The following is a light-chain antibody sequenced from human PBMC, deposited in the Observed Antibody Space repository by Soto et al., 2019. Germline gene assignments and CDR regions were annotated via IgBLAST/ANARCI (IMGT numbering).Light chain of an antibody. Sequence: VLTQPPSASGTPGQTITISCSGSTSNIGTNTVDWFQHLPGSAPKLLIYTNDQRPSGVPDRFSGSRSGTSASLAISGLQSEDEADYYCATWDDSVFVFGTGTKVTVL. J-gene: IGLJ1*01. CDR1: TSNIGTNT. V-gene: IGLV1-44*01. CDR2: TND. CDR3: ATWDDSVFV.